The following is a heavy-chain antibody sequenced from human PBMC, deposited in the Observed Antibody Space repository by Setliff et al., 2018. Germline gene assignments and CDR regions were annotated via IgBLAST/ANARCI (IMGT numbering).Heavy chain of an antibody. CDR1: GGSLTNYY. D-gene: IGHD3-9*01. CDR3: ARHTISIVDV. J-gene: IGHJ6*03. V-gene: IGHV4-59*08. CDR2: IAYSGTT. Sequence: SETLSLTCSVSGGSLTNYYWTWIRQPPGKGLEWIGYIAYSGTTNYNPSLNSRVIISLDTSKNQFSLKLSPVTAADTAVYYCARHTISIVDVWGKGTTVTVSS.